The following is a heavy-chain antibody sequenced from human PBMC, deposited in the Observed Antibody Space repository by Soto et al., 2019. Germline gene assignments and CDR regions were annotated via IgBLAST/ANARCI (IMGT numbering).Heavy chain of an antibody. CDR3: AREGGYYDSSGSGVYHYFGVDV. D-gene: IGHD3-22*01. CDR2: MYFTGDT. V-gene: IGHV4-4*07. Sequence: PSETLSLTCSVSGGPISPYYWGWIRQSAGKGLEWIGRMYFTGDTNYNPPLKSRVTMSVDTSKNQFSLKLRSVTAADTAVYYCAREGGYYDSSGSGVYHYFGVDVWGQGTTVTVSS. J-gene: IGHJ6*02. CDR1: GGPISPYY.